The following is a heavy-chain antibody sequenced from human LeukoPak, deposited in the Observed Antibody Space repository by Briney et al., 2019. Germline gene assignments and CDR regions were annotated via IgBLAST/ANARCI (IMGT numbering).Heavy chain of an antibody. CDR2: VSPYNGDT. J-gene: IGHJ5*02. CDR1: GYTFIKYG. Sequence: ASVKVSCKASGYTFIKYGISWVRQAPGQGLDWVGSVSPYNGDTIYARKFKGRVNLTTETSTNTAYMELNGLRSDDTAIYFCARGSSLSRFDPWGQGTLVTVSS. CDR3: ARGSSLSRFDP. V-gene: IGHV1-18*01. D-gene: IGHD3-16*02.